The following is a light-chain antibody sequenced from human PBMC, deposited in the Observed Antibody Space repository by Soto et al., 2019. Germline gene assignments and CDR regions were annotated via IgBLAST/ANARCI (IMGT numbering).Light chain of an antibody. V-gene: IGLV2-8*01. CDR2: DVS. J-gene: IGLJ1*01. CDR3: SSYAGSNNYV. CDR1: SSDVGGYNY. Sequence: QSVLTQPPSASGSPGQSVTISCTGTSSDVGGYNYVSWYQQHPGKAPKVMIYDVSKRPSGVPDRFSGYKSGNPASLTVSGVQAEDEADYYCSSYAGSNNYVFGTGTKVTVL.